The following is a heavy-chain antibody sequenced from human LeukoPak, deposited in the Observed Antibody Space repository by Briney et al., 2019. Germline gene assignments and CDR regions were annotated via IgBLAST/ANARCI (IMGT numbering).Heavy chain of an antibody. CDR1: GFTFSSYS. J-gene: IGHJ6*02. V-gene: IGHV3-21*01. CDR2: ISSSSSYI. CDR3: ARDWGGSSWWPYGMDV. D-gene: IGHD6-13*01. Sequence: GGSLRLSCAASGFTFSSYSMNWVRQAPGKGLEWVSSISSSSSYIYYADSVKGRFTISRDNAKNSLYLQMNSLRAEDTAVYYCARDWGGSSWWPYGMDVWGQGTTVTVSS.